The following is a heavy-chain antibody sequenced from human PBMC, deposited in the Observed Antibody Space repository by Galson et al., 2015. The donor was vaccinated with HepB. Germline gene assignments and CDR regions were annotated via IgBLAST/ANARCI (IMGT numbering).Heavy chain of an antibody. CDR2: ISSSSSYT. CDR1: GFTFSDYY. CDR3: ARRIVTMGTLFDY. Sequence: SLRLSCAASGFTFSDYYMSWIRQAPGKGLEWVSYISSSSSYTNYADSVKGRFTISRDNAKNSLYLQMNSLRAEDTAVYYCARRIVTMGTLFDYWGQGTLVTVSS. J-gene: IGHJ4*02. V-gene: IGHV3-11*03. D-gene: IGHD5-18*01.